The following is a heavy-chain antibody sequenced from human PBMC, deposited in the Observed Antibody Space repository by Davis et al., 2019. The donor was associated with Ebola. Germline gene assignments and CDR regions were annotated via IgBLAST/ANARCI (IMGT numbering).Heavy chain of an antibody. CDR2: INHSGST. V-gene: IGHV4-34*01. CDR1: GGSLSGYY. D-gene: IGHD4-11*01. CDR3: ATTPRYSSHGAYFDY. J-gene: IGHJ4*02. Sequence: SETLSLTCAVYGGSLSGYYWTWIRQPPGKGLEWIGEINHSGSTNYNPSLKSRVTISVDTSKNQFSLKLNSVTAADTAMYYCATTPRYSSHGAYFDYWGQGTLITVSS.